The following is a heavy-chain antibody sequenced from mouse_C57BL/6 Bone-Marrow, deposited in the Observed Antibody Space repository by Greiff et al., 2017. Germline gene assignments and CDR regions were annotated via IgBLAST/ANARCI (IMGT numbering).Heavy chain of an antibody. Sequence: QVQLQQPGAELVKPGASVKLSCKASGYTFTSYWMHWVKQRPGQGLEWIGMIHPNSGSTNYNEKFKSKATLTVDKSSSTAYMQLSSLTSEDSAVXYCARQVLYYGSSAWFAYWGQGTLVTVSA. CDR1: GYTFTSYW. V-gene: IGHV1-64*01. D-gene: IGHD1-1*01. CDR3: ARQVLYYGSSAWFAY. J-gene: IGHJ3*01. CDR2: IHPNSGST.